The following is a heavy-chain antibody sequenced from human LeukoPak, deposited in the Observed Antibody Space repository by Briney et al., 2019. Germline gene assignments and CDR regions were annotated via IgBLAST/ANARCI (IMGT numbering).Heavy chain of an antibody. Sequence: GASVKVSFKASAYTFSTSGMSWVRQAPGQGLEWMGWISAYNGKTNYAQKLQGRVTMTTDTSTTTAYMELRSLRTDDTAVYYCARQVDVGYYGMDVWGQGTTVIVSS. D-gene: IGHD2-2*01. V-gene: IGHV1-18*01. CDR2: ISAYNGKT. CDR3: ARQVDVGYYGMDV. CDR1: AYTFSTSG. J-gene: IGHJ6*01.